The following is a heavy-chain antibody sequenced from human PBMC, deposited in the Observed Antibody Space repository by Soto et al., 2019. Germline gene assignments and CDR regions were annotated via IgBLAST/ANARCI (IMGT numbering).Heavy chain of an antibody. D-gene: IGHD3-3*01. CDR2: IYYSGST. V-gene: IGHV4-31*03. CDR3: ARGPSRDFEGHNWFDP. CDR1: GGSISSGGYY. J-gene: IGHJ5*02. Sequence: SETLSLTCTVSGGSISSGGYYWSWIRQHPGKGLEWIGYIYYSGSTYYNPSLNSRVTISVGTSNNQFSLKLSSVTAADTAVYYCARGPSRDFEGHNWFDPWGQGTLVTISS.